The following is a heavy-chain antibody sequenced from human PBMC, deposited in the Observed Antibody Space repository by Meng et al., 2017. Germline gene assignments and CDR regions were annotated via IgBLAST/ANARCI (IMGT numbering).Heavy chain of an antibody. V-gene: IGHV6-1*01. J-gene: IGHJ4*02. CDR1: GDSVSSNSAA. CDR3: ARGSYSFDS. Sequence: QLPQSGPGLVKPSPTLSLICAISGDSVSSNSAAWNWIRQSPSRGLEWLGRAYYRSKWYHDYAESVKSRISIDPDTSKNQFSLQLRSVTPEDSAVYYCARGSYSFDSWGQRTLVTVSS. D-gene: IGHD1-26*01. CDR2: AYYRSKWYH.